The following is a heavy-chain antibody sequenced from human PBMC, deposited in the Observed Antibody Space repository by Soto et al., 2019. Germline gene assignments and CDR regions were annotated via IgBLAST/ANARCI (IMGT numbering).Heavy chain of an antibody. J-gene: IGHJ4*02. D-gene: IGHD2-15*01. V-gene: IGHV1-8*01. CDR2: MNPNSGNT. Sequence: ASVKVSCKASGYTFTSYDINWVRQATGQGLEWMGWMNPNSGNTGYAQKFQGRVTMTRNTSISTAYMELSSLRSEDTAVYYCARVLLGYCSGGSCYSGYWGQGTLVTVSS. CDR1: GYTFTSYD. CDR3: ARVLLGYCSGGSCYSGY.